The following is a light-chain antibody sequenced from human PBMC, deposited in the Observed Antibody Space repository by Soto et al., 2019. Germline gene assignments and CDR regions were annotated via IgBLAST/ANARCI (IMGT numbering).Light chain of an antibody. CDR3: QQYGSSPLT. V-gene: IGKV3-20*01. J-gene: IGKJ4*01. Sequence: PGERATLSCWASQSLRSSYLAWYQRKPGQAPRLLMFGASRRATGIPDRFNGSGSGTDFILTISRLEPEDVAVYYCQQYGSSPLTFGGGTKVEIK. CDR2: GAS. CDR1: QSLRSSY.